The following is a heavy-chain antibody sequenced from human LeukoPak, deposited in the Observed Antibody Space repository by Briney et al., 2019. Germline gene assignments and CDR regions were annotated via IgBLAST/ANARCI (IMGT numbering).Heavy chain of an antibody. Sequence: ASVKVSCKASGYTFTSYGISWVRQAPGQGLEWMGWISAYNGNTNYAQKLQGRVTMTTDTSTSTAYMELRSLRSDDTAVYCCARVRLGYCSGGSCYGDYWGQGTLVTVSS. CDR2: ISAYNGNT. CDR1: GYTFTSYG. D-gene: IGHD2-15*01. CDR3: ARVRLGYCSGGSCYGDY. V-gene: IGHV1-18*01. J-gene: IGHJ4*02.